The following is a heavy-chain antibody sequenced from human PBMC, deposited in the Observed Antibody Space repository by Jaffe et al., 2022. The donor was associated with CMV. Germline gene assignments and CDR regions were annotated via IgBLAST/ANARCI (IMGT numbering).Heavy chain of an antibody. CDR1: GYSFTSYW. J-gene: IGHJ6*03. Sequence: EVQLVQSGAEVKKPGESLRISCKGSGYSFTSYWISWVRQMPGKGLEWMGRIDPSDSYTNYSPSFQGHVTISADKSISTAYLQWSSLKASDTAMYYCARHGSGYGGYYYYMDVWGKGTTVTVSS. CDR2: IDPSDSYT. CDR3: ARHGSGYGGYYYYMDV. V-gene: IGHV5-10-1*03. D-gene: IGHD5-12*01.